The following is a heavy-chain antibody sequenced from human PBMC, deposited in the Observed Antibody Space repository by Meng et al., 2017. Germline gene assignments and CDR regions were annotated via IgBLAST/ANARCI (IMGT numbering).Heavy chain of an antibody. V-gene: IGHV1-69*05. CDR1: GGTFSSYA. D-gene: IGHD5-24*01. CDR3: ARAGEMATITDAFDI. Sequence: SVKVSCKDSGGTFSSYAISWVRQAPGQGLEWMGGIIPIFGTANYAQKFQGRVTITTDESTSTAYMELSSLRSEDTAVYYCARAGEMATITDAFDIWGQGTMVTVSS. CDR2: IIPIFGTA. J-gene: IGHJ3*02.